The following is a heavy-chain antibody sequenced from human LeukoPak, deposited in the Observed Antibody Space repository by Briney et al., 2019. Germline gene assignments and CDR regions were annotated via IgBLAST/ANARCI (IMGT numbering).Heavy chain of an antibody. D-gene: IGHD3-16*02. J-gene: IGHJ4*02. V-gene: IGHV3-21*01. CDR2: ISSSSSYI. CDR3: ARDMGYDYVWGSYRPAPLPY. Sequence: GGSLRLSCAASGFTFSSYSMNWVRQAPGKGLEWVSSISSSSSYIYYADSVKGRFTISRDNAKNSLYLQMNSLRAEDTAVYYCARDMGYDYVWGSYRPAPLPYWGQGTLVTVSS. CDR1: GFTFSSYS.